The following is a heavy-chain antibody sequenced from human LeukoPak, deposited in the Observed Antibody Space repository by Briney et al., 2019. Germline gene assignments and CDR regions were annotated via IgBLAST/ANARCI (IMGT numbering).Heavy chain of an antibody. CDR2: INTSGST. D-gene: IGHD2/OR15-2a*01. CDR1: GGSISSNY. J-gene: IGHJ2*01. Sequence: TSETLSLTCTVSGGSISSNYWSWIRQPAGKGLEWIGRINTSGSTNYNPSLKSRVTMSVDTSKNQFSLKLSSVTAADTAVYYCARVDFPWYFDLWGRGTLVTVSS. CDR3: ARVDFPWYFDL. V-gene: IGHV4-4*07.